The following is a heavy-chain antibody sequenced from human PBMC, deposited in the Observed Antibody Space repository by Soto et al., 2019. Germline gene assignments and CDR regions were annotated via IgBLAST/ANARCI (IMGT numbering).Heavy chain of an antibody. CDR3: ATYGGY. V-gene: IGHV4-39*01. CDR1: GGSVSSSPYF. Sequence: LQLQESGPGLVKPSETLSLTCTVSGGSVSSSPYFWGWIRQPPGKGLEWIGIVHYSGGTSYSPSLESRVTISIDTSKNQFSLKVASVTAADTAVYYCATYGGYWGQGTLVTVSS. J-gene: IGHJ4*02. CDR2: VHYSGGT. D-gene: IGHD3-16*01.